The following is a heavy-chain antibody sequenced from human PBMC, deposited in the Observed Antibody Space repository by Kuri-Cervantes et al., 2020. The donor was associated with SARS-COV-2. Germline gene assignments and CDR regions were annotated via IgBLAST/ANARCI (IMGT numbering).Heavy chain of an antibody. D-gene: IGHD5-18*01. Sequence: GESLKISCAASGFTFSDYYMSWIRQAPGKGLEWVSYISSSNSYTNYADSVKGRFTISRDNAKNSLYLQMNSLRAEDTAVYYCASLNVDTAMAPVSDYYYMDVWGKGTTVTVSS. CDR2: ISSSNSYT. CDR1: GFTFSDYY. V-gene: IGHV3-11*06. J-gene: IGHJ6*03. CDR3: ASLNVDTAMAPVSDYYYMDV.